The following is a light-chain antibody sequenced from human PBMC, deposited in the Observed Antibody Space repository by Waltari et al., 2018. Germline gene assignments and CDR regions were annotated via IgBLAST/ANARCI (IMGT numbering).Light chain of an antibody. V-gene: IGLV2-23*02. J-gene: IGLJ1*01. CDR1: SSDVGSYNL. CDR2: EVS. CDR3: CSYAGSSTLI. Sequence: QSALTQPASVSGSPGQSITISCTGTSSDVGSYNLVSWYQQHPGKAPKLMIYEVSKRPSGISYRFSCSKSGNTASLTISGRQAEDEADYYCCSYAGSSTLIFGTGTKVTVL.